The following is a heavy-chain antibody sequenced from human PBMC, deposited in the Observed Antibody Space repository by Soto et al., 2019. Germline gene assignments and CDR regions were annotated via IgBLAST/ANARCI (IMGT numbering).Heavy chain of an antibody. CDR3: ARGIQYRYGMDV. V-gene: IGHV3-74*01. CDR1: GFTFTNYW. CDR2: INGDGSNT. D-gene: IGHD3-16*02. Sequence: EVQLMESGGTLVQPGGSLRLSCAATGFTFTNYWMHWVRQAPGKGLVWVSRINGDGSNTFYADSVKGRLTISRDNAENTVYLQMNSLRAEDTAVYYCARGIQYRYGMDVWGQCTTVTVSS. J-gene: IGHJ6*02.